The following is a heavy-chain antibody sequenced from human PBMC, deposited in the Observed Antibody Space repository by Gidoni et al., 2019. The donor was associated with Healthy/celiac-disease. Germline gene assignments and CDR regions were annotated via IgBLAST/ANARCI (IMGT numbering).Heavy chain of an antibody. V-gene: IGHV5-51*03. CDR2: IYPGDCNT. Sequence: DVQLVQSAQDVNKPGASSNVSCKGCGYSFTSYWLGWVRQMPGKGLEWIGFIYPGDCNTNYTPSKRGQITTAAEKTISTSYQQWSSLEAAKAAKYYGAKGQGALDNWGQGTMVTVSS. J-gene: IGHJ3*02. CDR1: GYSFTSYW. CDR3: AKGQGALDN.